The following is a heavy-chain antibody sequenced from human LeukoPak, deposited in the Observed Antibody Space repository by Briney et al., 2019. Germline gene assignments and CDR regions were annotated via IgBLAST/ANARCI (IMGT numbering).Heavy chain of an antibody. D-gene: IGHD6-13*01. CDR2: IWYDGSNK. V-gene: IGHV3-33*01. CDR3: ARDIAAEVVYGMDV. Sequence: PGGPLRLSCAASGFTFSSYGMHWVRPAPGKGLEGVAVIWYDGSNKYYADSVKGRFTISRDNSKNTLYLQMNSLRAEDTAVYYCARDIAAEVVYGMDVWGQGTTVTVSS. J-gene: IGHJ6*02. CDR1: GFTFSSYG.